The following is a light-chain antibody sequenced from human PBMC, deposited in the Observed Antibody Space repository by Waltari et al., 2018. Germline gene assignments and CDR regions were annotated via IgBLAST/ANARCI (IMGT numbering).Light chain of an antibody. Sequence: DIQMTQSPSSLSASVGDRVTITCRASQSISSYLNWYQQKPGKAPKLLIYAASNLETGVPSRFSGGGSGTDFTLTISSLQAEDVAFYYCQQYYRIPYTFGQETKLEI. CDR3: QQYYRIPYT. V-gene: IGKV1-39*01. CDR2: AAS. CDR1: QSISSY. J-gene: IGKJ2*01.